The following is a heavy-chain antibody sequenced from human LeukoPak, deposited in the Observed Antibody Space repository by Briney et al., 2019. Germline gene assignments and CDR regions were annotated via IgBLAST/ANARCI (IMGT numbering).Heavy chain of an antibody. CDR1: GGSISSSSYY. CDR2: INYSGST. V-gene: IGHV4-39*07. Sequence: KSSETLSLTCTVSGGSISSSSYYWGWIRQPPGKGLEWIGTINYSGSTYYNPTLKGRVTISVDTSKNQFSLKLSSVTAADTAMYYCARNTVTSWNWFDPWGQGTLVIVSS. J-gene: IGHJ5*02. D-gene: IGHD4-17*01. CDR3: ARNTVTSWNWFDP.